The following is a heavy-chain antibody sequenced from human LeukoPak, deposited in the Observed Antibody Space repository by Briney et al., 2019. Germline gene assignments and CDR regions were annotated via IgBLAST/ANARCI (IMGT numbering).Heavy chain of an antibody. V-gene: IGHV2-70*01. CDR2: IDWSDDK. J-gene: IGHJ4*02. CDR3: ASGLSWNFDY. CDR1: GFSLNTRAMC. D-gene: IGHD2-15*01. Sequence: SGPALVKPTQTLTLTCTFSGFSLNTRAMCVSWIRQPPGKALEWLAFIDWSDDKYYSASLKTRLTISKDTSKNQVALTMTNMDPVDTATYYCASGLSWNFDYWGQGTLVTVSS.